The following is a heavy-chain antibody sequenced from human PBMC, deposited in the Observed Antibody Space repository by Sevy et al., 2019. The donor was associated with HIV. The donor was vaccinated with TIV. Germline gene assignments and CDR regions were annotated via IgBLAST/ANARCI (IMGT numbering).Heavy chain of an antibody. V-gene: IGHV3-74*01. Sequence: GGSLRLSCAASGFSFSRFWMHWVRQAPGKGLVWVSRINSDETSTSYADSVKGRFTISRDNARHTLFLQMNSLTVEDTAVYYCARRDGYTRRAFAMWGQGTMVTVSS. D-gene: IGHD5-12*01. CDR2: INSDETST. CDR1: GFSFSRFW. CDR3: ARRDGYTRRAFAM. J-gene: IGHJ3*02.